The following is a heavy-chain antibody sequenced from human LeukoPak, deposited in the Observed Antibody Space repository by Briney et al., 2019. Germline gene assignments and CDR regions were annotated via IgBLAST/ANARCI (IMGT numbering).Heavy chain of an antibody. CDR3: ARDESSSWYWGSGY. Sequence: GGSLRLSCSASGFSVTSNHMNWVRQPPGKGLEWVSIIYTGETTHYADSLNDRFTISRDDSINTLYLQMNSLRAEDTAVYYCARDESSSWYWGSGYWGRGALVSVSS. CDR1: GFSVTSNH. V-gene: IGHV3-66*01. J-gene: IGHJ4*02. D-gene: IGHD6-13*01. CDR2: IYTGETT.